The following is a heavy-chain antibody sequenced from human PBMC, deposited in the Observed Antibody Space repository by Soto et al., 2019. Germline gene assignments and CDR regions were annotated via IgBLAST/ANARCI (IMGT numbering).Heavy chain of an antibody. V-gene: IGHV4-34*01. CDR2: INHSGST. D-gene: IGHD3-10*01. CDR3: AWGNYGSGSSNWFDP. J-gene: IGHJ5*02. Sequence: QVQLQQWGAGLLKPSETLSLTCAVYGGSFSGYYWSWIRQPPGKGLEWIGEINHSGSTNYNPSLKSRVTISVDTSKNQFSLKLSSVTAADTAVYYCAWGNYGSGSSNWFDPWGQGTLVTVSS. CDR1: GGSFSGYY.